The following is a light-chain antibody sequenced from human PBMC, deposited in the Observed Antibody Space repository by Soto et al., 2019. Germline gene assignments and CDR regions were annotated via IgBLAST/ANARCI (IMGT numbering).Light chain of an antibody. J-gene: IGKJ1*01. CDR2: GAS. CDR3: QQYGGSRWT. Sequence: EIVLTQSPGTLSLSPGERATLSCRASQIISSSYLAWYQQKPGQAPRLLIYGASSRATGIPDRFSGSGSGTDFTLTISRLEPEDFAVYYCQQYGGSRWTFGHGTKVDIK. V-gene: IGKV3-20*01. CDR1: QIISSSY.